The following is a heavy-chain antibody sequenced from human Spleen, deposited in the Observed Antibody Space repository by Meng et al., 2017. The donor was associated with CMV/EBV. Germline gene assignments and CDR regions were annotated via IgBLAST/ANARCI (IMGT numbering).Heavy chain of an antibody. D-gene: IGHD4-23*01. Sequence: SETLSLTCTVSGDSINSSNYYWGWIRQPPGKGLEWIGRIYYSGSNYYNPSLKSRVTMSVDTSKNQFSLKLSSVTAADTAVYYCAREVTWARGMDVWGQGTPVTVSS. CDR1: GDSINSSNYY. V-gene: IGHV4-39*07. CDR2: IYYSGSN. J-gene: IGHJ6*02. CDR3: AREVTWARGMDV.